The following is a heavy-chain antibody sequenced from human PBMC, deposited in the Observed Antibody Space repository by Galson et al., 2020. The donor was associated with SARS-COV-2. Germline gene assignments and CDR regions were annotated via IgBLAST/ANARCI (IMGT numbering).Heavy chain of an antibody. CDR2: ISTSADSP. J-gene: IGHJ4*02. D-gene: IGHD1-26*01. Sequence: PGGSLRLSCAASGFTFTNYAMTWVRQAPGKGLEWVSSISTSADSPYYAESVKGRFTITRDNFENTLSLQMDSLRAEDTAVYYCTKGARSNIRGPERWGQGTLVTVSS. V-gene: IGHV3-23*01. CDR3: TKGARSNIRGPER. CDR1: GFTFTNYA.